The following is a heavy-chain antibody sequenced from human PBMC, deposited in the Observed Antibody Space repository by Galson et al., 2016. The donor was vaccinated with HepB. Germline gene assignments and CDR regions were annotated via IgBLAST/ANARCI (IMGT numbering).Heavy chain of an antibody. V-gene: IGHV3-11*06. Sequence: SLRLSCAASGFTFRDYYMSWIRQAPGKGLEWVSYISGSSSYTTYADSVKGRFTISRDNAKNSLYLQMNSLRGEDTAMYYCARAPTKYHYYYYMDVWGKGTTVTVSS. CDR2: ISGSSSYT. D-gene: IGHD6-6*01. CDR3: ARAPTKYHYYYYMDV. CDR1: GFTFRDYY. J-gene: IGHJ6*03.